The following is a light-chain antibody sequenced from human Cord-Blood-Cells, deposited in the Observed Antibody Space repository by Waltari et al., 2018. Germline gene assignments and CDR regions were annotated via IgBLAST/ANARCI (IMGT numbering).Light chain of an antibody. V-gene: IGLV2-14*01. CDR3: SSYTSSSTWV. CDR2: DVS. CDR1: SSAVGGYNY. J-gene: IGLJ3*02. Sequence: QSALTQPASVSGSPGQSITISSTGTSSAVGGYNYVSWYQQHPGKAHKLMIYDVSNRPSWVSNRFSGSKSGNTASLTISGLQAEDEADYYCSSYTSSSTWVFGGGTKLTVL.